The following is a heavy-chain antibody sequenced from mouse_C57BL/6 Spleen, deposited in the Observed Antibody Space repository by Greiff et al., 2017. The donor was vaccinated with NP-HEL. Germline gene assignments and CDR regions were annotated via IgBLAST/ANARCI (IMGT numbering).Heavy chain of an antibody. CDR1: GYTFTEYT. D-gene: IGHD2-5*01. V-gene: IGHV1-62-2*01. Sequence: VQLQESGAELVKPGASVKLSCKASGYTFTEYTIHWVKQRSGQGLEWIGWFYPGSGSIKYNEKFKDKATLTADKSSSTVYMELSRLTSEDSAVYFCARHEKYGQYSNYAYAMDYGGQGTSVTVSS. J-gene: IGHJ4*01. CDR3: ARHEKYGQYSNYAYAMDY. CDR2: FYPGSGSI.